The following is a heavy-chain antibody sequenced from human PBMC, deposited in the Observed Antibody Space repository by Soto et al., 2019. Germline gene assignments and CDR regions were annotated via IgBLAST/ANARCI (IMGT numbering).Heavy chain of an antibody. CDR2: INHSGST. CDR3: ARLLGDYYDSSRYER. J-gene: IGHJ4*02. D-gene: IGHD3-22*01. V-gene: IGHV4-34*01. CDR1: GGSFSGYY. Sequence: QVQLQQWGAGLLKPSETLSLTCAVYGGSFSGYYWSWIRQPPGKGLGWIGEINHSGSTNYNPSLKTRVTISGEPSKNQFSLKLSSVTAADTAVYYCARLLGDYYDSSRYERWGQGTLVTVSS.